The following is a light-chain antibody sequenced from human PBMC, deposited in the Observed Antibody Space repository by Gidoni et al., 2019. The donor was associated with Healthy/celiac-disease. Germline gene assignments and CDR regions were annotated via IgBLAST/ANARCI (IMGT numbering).Light chain of an antibody. V-gene: IGKV1-39*01. CDR3: QQSYSTPLT. CDR2: AAS. J-gene: IGKJ4*01. CDR1: QSISSY. Sequence: DIQMTQSPSSLSASVGDRVTITCRASQSISSYLNWYQQKPGQAPKLLIYAASSLQSGVPSRFSSSGSGTEFTLTISSLQPEDFATYYCQQSYSTPLTFGGGTKVEIK.